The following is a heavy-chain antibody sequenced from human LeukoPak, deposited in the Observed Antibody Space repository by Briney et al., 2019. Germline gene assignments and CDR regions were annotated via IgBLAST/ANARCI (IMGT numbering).Heavy chain of an antibody. CDR2: ISAYNGNT. D-gene: IGHD3-9*01. J-gene: IGHJ3*02. V-gene: IGHV1-18*01. Sequence: GASVKVSCKASGYTFTSYGISWVRQASGQGLEWMGWISAYNGNTNYAQKLQGRVTMTTDTSTSTAYMELRSLRSDDTAVYYCARDLRGDYDILTGYYICAFDIWGQGTMVTVSS. CDR1: GYTFTSYG. CDR3: ARDLRGDYDILTGYYICAFDI.